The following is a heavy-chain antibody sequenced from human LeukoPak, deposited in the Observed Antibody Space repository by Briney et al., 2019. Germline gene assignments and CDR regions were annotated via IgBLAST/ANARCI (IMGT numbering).Heavy chain of an antibody. V-gene: IGHV4-4*07. J-gene: IGHJ5*02. Sequence: PSETLSLTCTVSGGSISSYYWSWIRQPAGKGLEWIGRIYTSGSTNYNPSLKSRVTMSVDASKNQFSLKLSSVTAADTAVYYCARGRRPYSYGHGRWFDPWGQGTLVTVSS. CDR2: IYTSGST. CDR3: ARGRRPYSYGHGRWFDP. D-gene: IGHD5-18*01. CDR1: GGSISSYY.